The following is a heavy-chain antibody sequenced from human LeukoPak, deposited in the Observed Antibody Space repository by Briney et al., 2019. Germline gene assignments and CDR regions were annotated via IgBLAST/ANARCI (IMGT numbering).Heavy chain of an antibody. V-gene: IGHV4-39*07. CDR2: IYYSGNT. Sequence: SETLSLTCTVSGGSISSSSYYWGWIRQPPGKGLEWIGSIYYSGNTYYNPSLRSRVTISVDTSNNQFSLKLSSVTAADTAVYYCARDATGLGNYFDYWGQGTLVTVSS. D-gene: IGHD7-27*01. J-gene: IGHJ4*02. CDR1: GGSISSSSYY. CDR3: ARDATGLGNYFDY.